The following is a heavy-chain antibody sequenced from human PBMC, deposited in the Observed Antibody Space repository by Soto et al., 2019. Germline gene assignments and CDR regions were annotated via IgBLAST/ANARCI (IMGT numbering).Heavy chain of an antibody. CDR3: AKASISGGLMITFGGVIAPLGLYGMDV. CDR1: GFTFSSYA. Sequence: WGSLRLSCAASGFTFSSYAISWVRQAPGKGLEWVSSMIGSGGSTYYADSVKGRFTISRDNSKNTLYLQMNSLRAEETAVYYCAKASISGGLMITFGGVIAPLGLYGMDVWGQGTTVTVSS. V-gene: IGHV3-23*01. CDR2: MIGSGGST. D-gene: IGHD3-16*02. J-gene: IGHJ6*02.